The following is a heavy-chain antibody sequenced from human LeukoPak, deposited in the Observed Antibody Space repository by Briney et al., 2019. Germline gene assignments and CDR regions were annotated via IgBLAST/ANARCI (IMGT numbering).Heavy chain of an antibody. CDR1: GFTFDDYG. CDR3: AKDGVLVMTTVFAFDI. Sequence: GGSLRLSCAASGFTFDDYGMSWVRQAPGKGLEWVSAISGSGGSTYYADSVKGRFTISRDNSKNTLYLQMNSLRAEDTAVYYCAKDGVLVMTTVFAFDIWGQGTMVTVSS. CDR2: ISGSGGST. J-gene: IGHJ3*02. D-gene: IGHD3-22*01. V-gene: IGHV3-23*01.